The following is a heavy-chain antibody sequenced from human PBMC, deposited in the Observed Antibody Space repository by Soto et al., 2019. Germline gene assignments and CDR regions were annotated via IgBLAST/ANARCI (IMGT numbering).Heavy chain of an antibody. Sequence: ETLSLTCTVSGGSISSYYWSWIRQPPGKGLEWIGYIYYSGSTNYNPSLKSRVTISVDTSKNQFSLKLSSVTAADAAVYYCARNNGDYYFDYWGQGTLVTVSS. V-gene: IGHV4-59*08. D-gene: IGHD4-17*01. CDR2: IYYSGST. CDR1: GGSISSYY. J-gene: IGHJ4*02. CDR3: ARNNGDYYFDY.